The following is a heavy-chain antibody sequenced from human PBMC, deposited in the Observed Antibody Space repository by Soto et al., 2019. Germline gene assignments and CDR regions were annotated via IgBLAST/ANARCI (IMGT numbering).Heavy chain of an antibody. CDR2: IIPIFGTA. CDR1: GGTFSSYA. V-gene: IGHV1-69*13. D-gene: IGHD2-2*01. CDR3: ASWYCSSTSCSNYYYYGMDV. Sequence: GASVKVSCKASGGTFSSYAISWVRQAPGQGLEWMGGIIPIFGTANYAQKFQGRVTITADESTSTAYMELSSLRSEDTAVYYCASWYCSSTSCSNYYYYGMDVWGQGTTVTVSS. J-gene: IGHJ6*02.